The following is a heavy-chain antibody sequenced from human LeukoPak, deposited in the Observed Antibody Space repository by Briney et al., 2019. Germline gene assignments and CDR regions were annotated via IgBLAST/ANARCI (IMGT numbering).Heavy chain of an antibody. Sequence: KTSETLSLTCIVAGGSISSYYWSWIRQPPGKGLEWIGYIYYSGSTNCNPSLKSRVTISVDTSKNQLSLKLNSVSAADTAVYYCARLTWYAFDIWGQGTMVTVSS. V-gene: IGHV4-59*08. D-gene: IGHD1-20*01. CDR1: GGSISSYY. CDR3: ARLTWYAFDI. J-gene: IGHJ3*02. CDR2: IYYSGST.